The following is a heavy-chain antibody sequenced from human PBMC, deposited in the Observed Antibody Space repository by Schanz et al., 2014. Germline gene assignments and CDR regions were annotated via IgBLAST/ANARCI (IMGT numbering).Heavy chain of an antibody. CDR1: GFTFSTHA. Sequence: VQLVESGGGVVQPGRSLRLSCAASGFTFSTHAMHWVRQAPGKGLEWVALVSSDGNNDYYTDSVKGRFTISRDNSKNTLYLQMNSLRAEDTSVYFCAKSERNEDWGQGTLVTVSS. CDR2: VSSDGNND. D-gene: IGHD1-1*01. V-gene: IGHV3-30*18. J-gene: IGHJ4*02. CDR3: AKSERNED.